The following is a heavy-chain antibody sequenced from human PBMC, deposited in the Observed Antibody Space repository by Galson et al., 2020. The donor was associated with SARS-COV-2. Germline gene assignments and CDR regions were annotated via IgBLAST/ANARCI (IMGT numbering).Heavy chain of an antibody. CDR3: AREGYYYDSSGIFDI. CDR1: GFTFSSYS. CDR2: ISSSSSYI. J-gene: IGHJ3*02. D-gene: IGHD3-22*01. Sequence: ESLRLSCAASGFTFSSYSMNWVRQAPGKGLEWVSSISSSSSYIYYADSVKGRFTISRDNAKNSLYLQMNSLRAEDTAVYYCAREGYYYDSSGIFDIWGQGTMVTVSS. V-gene: IGHV3-21*01.